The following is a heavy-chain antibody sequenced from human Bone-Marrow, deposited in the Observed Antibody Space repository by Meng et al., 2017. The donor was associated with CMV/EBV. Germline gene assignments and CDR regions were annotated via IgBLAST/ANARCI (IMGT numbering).Heavy chain of an antibody. D-gene: IGHD3-3*01. CDR1: GYTFTSYG. CDR3: ARGGAGQYDFWSGYRYNYYYYYGMDV. CDR2: ISAYNGNT. V-gene: IGHV1-18*01. Sequence: ASVKVSCKASGYTFTSYGISWVRQAPGQGLEWMGWISAYNGNTNYAQKLQGRVTMTTDTSTSTAYMELRSLRSDDTAVYYCARGGAGQYDFWSGYRYNYYYYYGMDVWGQGTTVTVSS. J-gene: IGHJ6*02.